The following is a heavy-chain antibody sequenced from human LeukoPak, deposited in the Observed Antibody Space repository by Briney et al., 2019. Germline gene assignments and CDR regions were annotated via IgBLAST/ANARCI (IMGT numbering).Heavy chain of an antibody. V-gene: IGHV3-48*01. CDR3: AKEYYDYVWGSYRYLHY. Sequence: GGSLRLSCAASGFTFSNYSMNWVRQAPGKGLEWVSYISSSSTTIYYADSVKGRFTISRDNAKNSLYLQMNSLRAEDTAVYYCAKEYYDYVWGSYRYLHYWGQGTLVTVSS. D-gene: IGHD3-16*02. J-gene: IGHJ4*02. CDR1: GFTFSNYS. CDR2: ISSSSTTI.